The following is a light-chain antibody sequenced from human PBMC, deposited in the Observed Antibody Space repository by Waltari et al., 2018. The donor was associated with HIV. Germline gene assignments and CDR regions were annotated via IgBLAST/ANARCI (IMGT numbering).Light chain of an antibody. CDR2: GAS. CDR1: QSVSSQ. CDR3: QQFYDWPRT. Sequence: DIVMTQSPATLSVSPGERSTLSCRASQSVSSQLAWYQQKPGQAPRLLIYGASTRANGIPERFSGSGYGTEFTLTISTLQSEDFGVYYCQQFYDWPRTFGQGTKVEIK. J-gene: IGKJ1*01. V-gene: IGKV3-15*01.